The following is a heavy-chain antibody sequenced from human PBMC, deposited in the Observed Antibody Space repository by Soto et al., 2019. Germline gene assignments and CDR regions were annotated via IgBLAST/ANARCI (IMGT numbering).Heavy chain of an antibody. V-gene: IGHV1-18*01. D-gene: IGHD3-10*01. Sequence: ASVKVSCKASGYTFTSYGISWVRQAPGQGLEWMGWISAYNGNTNYAQKLQGRVTMTTDTSTSTAYMELRSLRSDDTAVYYCARVGVRGVITYYYYYGMDVWGQGTTVTVSS. CDR3: ARVGVRGVITYYYYYGMDV. CDR1: GYTFTSYG. J-gene: IGHJ6*02. CDR2: ISAYNGNT.